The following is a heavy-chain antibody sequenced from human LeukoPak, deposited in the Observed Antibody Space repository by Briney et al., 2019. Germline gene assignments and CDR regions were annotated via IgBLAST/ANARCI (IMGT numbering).Heavy chain of an antibody. CDR2: FNHSGST. J-gene: IGHJ6*03. CDR3: ARSHPGYSSSWYHYYYMDV. D-gene: IGHD6-13*01. CDR1: GGSFSGYY. Sequence: SETLSLTCAVYGGSFSGYYWSWIRQPPGKGLEWIGEFNHSGSTNYNPSLKSRVTISVDTSKNQFSLKLSSVTAADTAVYYCARSHPGYSSSWYHYYYMDVWGKGTTVTVSS. V-gene: IGHV4-34*01.